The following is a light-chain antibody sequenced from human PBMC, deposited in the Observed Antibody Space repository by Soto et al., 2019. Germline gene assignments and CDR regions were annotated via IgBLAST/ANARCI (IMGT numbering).Light chain of an antibody. CDR3: QQRSNWPF. Sequence: IVLNQSPPTLSLSPGERATLSCRASQSVSSYLAWYQQKPGQAPRLLIYDASNRATGIPARFSGSGSGTDFTLTISSLEPEDFAVYYCQQRSNWPFFGGGTKV. CDR1: QSVSSY. J-gene: IGKJ4*01. CDR2: DAS. V-gene: IGKV3-11*01.